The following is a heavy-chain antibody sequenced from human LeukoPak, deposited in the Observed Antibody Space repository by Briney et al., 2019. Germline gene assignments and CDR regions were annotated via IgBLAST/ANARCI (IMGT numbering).Heavy chain of an antibody. Sequence: GRFTISRDNAKNSLYLQMNSLGAEDTAVYYCARPYDTRGYFPDYWGQGTLVTVFS. J-gene: IGHJ4*02. D-gene: IGHD3-22*01. V-gene: IGHV3-11*06. CDR3: ARPYDTRGYFPDY.